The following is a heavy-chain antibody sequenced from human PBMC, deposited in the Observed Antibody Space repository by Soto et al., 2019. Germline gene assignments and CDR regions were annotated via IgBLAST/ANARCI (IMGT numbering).Heavy chain of an antibody. D-gene: IGHD3-22*01. CDR3: ASPLLSEHFYDSSGYGSSAFDI. Sequence: GASVKVSCKASGGTFSNFAISWVRQAPGQGLEWMGGIIPIFVTANYAQKFQGRVTITADESTSTAYMELSSLRSEDTALYYCASPLLSEHFYDSSGYGSSAFDIWGQGTMVTVSS. CDR1: GGTFSNFA. J-gene: IGHJ3*02. V-gene: IGHV1-69*13. CDR2: IIPIFVTA.